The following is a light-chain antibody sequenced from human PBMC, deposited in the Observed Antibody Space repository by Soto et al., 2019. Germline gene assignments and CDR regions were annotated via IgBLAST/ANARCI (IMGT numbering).Light chain of an antibody. CDR3: QQYSSYWT. V-gene: IGKV1-5*03. CDR2: KAS. Sequence: DIQMTQSPSTLSASVGDRVTITCRASQSISSWLAWYQQKPGKAPKLLIYKASSLESGAPSRFSGSRSGTEFTLTISSLQPDDFATYYCQQYSSYWTVGQGTKVDI. J-gene: IGKJ1*01. CDR1: QSISSW.